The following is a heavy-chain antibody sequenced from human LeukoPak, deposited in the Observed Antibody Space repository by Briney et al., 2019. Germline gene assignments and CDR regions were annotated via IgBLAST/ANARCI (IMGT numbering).Heavy chain of an antibody. V-gene: IGHV3-15*04. CDR3: TTDYFASSGYYRFDY. Sequence: GGSLRLSCAASGFTFSSFQMTWVRQAPGKGLEWVGRIETKTDGGAKDYAAPVKGRFTISRDDSKDTLYLQMNSLKTEDTAVYYCTTDYFASSGYYRFDYWGQGALVTVSS. J-gene: IGHJ4*02. CDR2: IETKTDGGAK. CDR1: GFTFSSFQ. D-gene: IGHD3-22*01.